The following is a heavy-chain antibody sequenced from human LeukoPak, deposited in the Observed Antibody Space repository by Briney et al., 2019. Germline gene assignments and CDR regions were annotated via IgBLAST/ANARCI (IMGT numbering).Heavy chain of an antibody. J-gene: IGHJ5*02. CDR2: IYCSGST. CDR1: GGSISSYY. CDR3: ARAGVRGAPRGWFDP. V-gene: IGHV4-59*01. Sequence: SETLSLTCTVSGGSISSYYWSWIRQPPGKGLEWIGNIYCSGSTNYNPSLKSRVAISVDTSKNQFSLKLSSVTAADTAVYYCARAGVRGAPRGWFDPWGQGTLVTVSS. D-gene: IGHD3-10*01.